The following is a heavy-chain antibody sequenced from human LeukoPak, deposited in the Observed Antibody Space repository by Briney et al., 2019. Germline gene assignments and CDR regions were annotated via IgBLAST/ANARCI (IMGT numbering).Heavy chain of an antibody. D-gene: IGHD5-12*01. Sequence: SETLSLTCTVSGGSISSYYWSWIRQPAGKGLEWIGRIYTSGSTNYNPSLKSRVTISLDTSKNHFSLKLSSVTAADTAVYYCARDRYSAYNYAAFDYWGQGTLVTVSS. J-gene: IGHJ4*02. CDR2: IYTSGST. CDR3: ARDRYSAYNYAAFDY. V-gene: IGHV4-4*07. CDR1: GGSISSYY.